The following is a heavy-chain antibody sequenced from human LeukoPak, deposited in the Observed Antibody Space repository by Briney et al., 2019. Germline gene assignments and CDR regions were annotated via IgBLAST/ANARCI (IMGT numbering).Heavy chain of an antibody. Sequence: GESLKISCKGSGYNFATYWIAWVRQMPGKGLEWMGIIYPGDSDTRYSPSFQGQVTISADKSISTAYLQWSSLKASDTAMYYCARQGPSGYDSAYYYMDVWGKGTTVTVSS. CDR1: GYNFATYW. V-gene: IGHV5-51*01. CDR2: IYPGDSDT. CDR3: ARQGPSGYDSAYYYMDV. J-gene: IGHJ6*03. D-gene: IGHD5-12*01.